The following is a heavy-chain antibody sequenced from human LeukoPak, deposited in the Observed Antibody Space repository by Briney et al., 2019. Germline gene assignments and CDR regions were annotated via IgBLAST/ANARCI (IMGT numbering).Heavy chain of an antibody. J-gene: IGHJ6*02. Sequence: SETLSLTCTVSGGSISRYYWSWIRRPPGKGLEWIGYIYYSGSTNYNPSLKSRVTISVDTSKNQFSLKLSSVTAADTAVYYCARDTMVRGVIDYYYYGMDVWGQGTTVTVSS. CDR3: ARDTMVRGVIDYYYYGMDV. CDR1: GGSISRYY. V-gene: IGHV4-59*01. CDR2: IYYSGST. D-gene: IGHD3-10*01.